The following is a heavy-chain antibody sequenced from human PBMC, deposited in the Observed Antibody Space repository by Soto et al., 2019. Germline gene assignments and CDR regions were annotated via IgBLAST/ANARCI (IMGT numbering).Heavy chain of an antibody. Sequence: QVQLVQSGAEVKKPGASVKVSCTFTSYDINWVRQATGQGLEWMGWMNPNSGNTRYAQKFQGRVTMTRNTSNFTAYMELSSLRSEDTAVYYCARGPGSSDWRFSSYYMDVWGQGTTVTVSS. CDR1: FTSYD. J-gene: IGHJ6*03. D-gene: IGHD6-19*01. V-gene: IGHV1-8*01. CDR2: MNPNSGNT. CDR3: ARGPGSSDWRFSSYYMDV.